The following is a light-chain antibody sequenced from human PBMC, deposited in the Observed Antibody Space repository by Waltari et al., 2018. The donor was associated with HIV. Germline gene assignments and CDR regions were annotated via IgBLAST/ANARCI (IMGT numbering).Light chain of an antibody. Sequence: QSALTQPASVSGSPGQSITISCTGTSSDVGSYNLVSWYQQHPGKAPKLMIYECSKRPYGCSNRCFGSKAGNTASLTISGLQAEDEADYYCCSYAGSSTHVFGSGTKVTVL. CDR2: ECS. CDR3: CSYAGSSTHV. CDR1: SSDVGSYNL. J-gene: IGLJ1*01. V-gene: IGLV2-23*01.